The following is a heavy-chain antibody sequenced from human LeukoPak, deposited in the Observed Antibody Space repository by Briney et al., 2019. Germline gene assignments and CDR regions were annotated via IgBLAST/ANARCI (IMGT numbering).Heavy chain of an antibody. Sequence: PGGSLRLSCAASGFTFSSYSMNWVRQAPGKGLEWVSSISSSSNYIYYADSVKGRFTISRDNSKTTLFLHMNSLRAEDTAVYYCAKIDSSSLGPQGSWGQGTLVTVSS. CDR3: AKIDSSSLGPQGS. V-gene: IGHV3-21*04. CDR2: ISSSSNYI. CDR1: GFTFSSYS. D-gene: IGHD7-27*01. J-gene: IGHJ5*02.